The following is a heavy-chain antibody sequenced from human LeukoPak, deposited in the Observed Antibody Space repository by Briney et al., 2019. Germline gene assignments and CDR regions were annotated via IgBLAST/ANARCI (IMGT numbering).Heavy chain of an antibody. CDR3: ARGHSGYDAFDI. CDR2: VDPNSDGT. Sequence: ASVKVSCKASGYTFTSYAMNWVRQAPGQGLEWMGWVDPNSDGTNYAQKFQSRVTMTRDTSISTAYMELSRLRSDDTAVYYCARGHSGYDAFDIWGQGTMVTVSS. J-gene: IGHJ3*02. CDR1: GYTFTSYA. V-gene: IGHV1-2*02. D-gene: IGHD5-12*01.